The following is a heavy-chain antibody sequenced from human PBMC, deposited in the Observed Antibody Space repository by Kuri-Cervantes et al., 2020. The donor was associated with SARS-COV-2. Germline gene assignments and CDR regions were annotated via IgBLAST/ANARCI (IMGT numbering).Heavy chain of an antibody. CDR1: GFTFSDYY. V-gene: IGHV3-11*06. D-gene: IGHD2-2*01. Sequence: GESLKISCAASGFTFSDYYMSWIRQAPGKGLEWVSSISSSSSYIYYADSVKGRFTISRDNSKNTLYLQMNSLRAEDTAVYYCAKGYCSSTSCYPDYWGQGTLVTVSS. CDR2: ISSSSSYI. J-gene: IGHJ4*02. CDR3: AKGYCSSTSCYPDY.